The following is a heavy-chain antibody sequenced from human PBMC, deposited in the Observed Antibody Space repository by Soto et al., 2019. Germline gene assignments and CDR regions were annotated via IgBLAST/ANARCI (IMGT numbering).Heavy chain of an antibody. CDR3: AKGNYYDSSGYYPDTYYYGMDV. Sequence: PGGSLRLSCAASGFTFSSYAMSWVRQAPGKGLEWVSAISGSGGSTYYADSVKGRFTISRDNSKNTLYLQMNSLRAEDTAVYYCAKGNYYDSSGYYPDTYYYGMDVWGQGTTVNVSS. CDR2: ISGSGGST. D-gene: IGHD3-22*01. J-gene: IGHJ6*02. CDR1: GFTFSSYA. V-gene: IGHV3-23*01.